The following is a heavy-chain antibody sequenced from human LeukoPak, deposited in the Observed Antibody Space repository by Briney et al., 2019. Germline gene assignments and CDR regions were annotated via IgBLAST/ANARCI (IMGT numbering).Heavy chain of an antibody. J-gene: IGHJ4*02. CDR1: GGSISSYY. CDR2: IYYSGST. CDR3: ARGSQYSSSPFDY. Sequence: PSETLSLTCTVSGGSISSYYWGWIRQPPGKGLEWIGYIYYSGSTNYNPSLKSRVTISVDTSKNQFSLKLSSVTAADTAVYYCARGSQYSSSPFDYWGQGTLVTVSS. V-gene: IGHV4-59*01. D-gene: IGHD6-6*01.